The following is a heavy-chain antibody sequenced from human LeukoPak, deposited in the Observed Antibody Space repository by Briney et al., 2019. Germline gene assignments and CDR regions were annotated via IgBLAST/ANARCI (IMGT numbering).Heavy chain of an antibody. V-gene: IGHV1-2*02. Sequence: EASVMVSCKTSGYTFTGYYIHWVRQAPGQGLEWMGWINPSSGGTNYAQKFQGRVTMTRDTSISTAYMELSSLRSDDTAVYYCAREDWEADYWGQGTLVTVSS. CDR3: AREDWEADY. D-gene: IGHD3/OR15-3a*01. CDR1: GYTFTGYY. J-gene: IGHJ4*02. CDR2: INPSSGGT.